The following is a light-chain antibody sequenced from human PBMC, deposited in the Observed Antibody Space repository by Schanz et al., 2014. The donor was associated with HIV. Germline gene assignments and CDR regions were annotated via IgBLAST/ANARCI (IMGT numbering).Light chain of an antibody. J-gene: IGLJ3*02. Sequence: QSALTQPASASGSPGQSVTISCTGTSSDVGAYNYVSWYQHHPGKAPKLIIYEVNKWPSGVPDRFSGSKSGNTASLTISGLQAEDEADYYCAAWDDSLSAQLFGGGTKLTVL. CDR1: SSDVGAYNY. CDR2: EVN. CDR3: AAWDDSLSAQL. V-gene: IGLV2-8*01.